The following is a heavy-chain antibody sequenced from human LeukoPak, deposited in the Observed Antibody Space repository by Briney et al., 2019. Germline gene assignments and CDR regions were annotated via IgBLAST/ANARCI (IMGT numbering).Heavy chain of an antibody. CDR3: AREVGATPYLDY. J-gene: IGHJ4*02. Sequence: GGSLRLSCAASGFTFSSYWMHWVRQAPGKGLVWVSRINSDGSSTSYADSVKGRFTISRDNAKNTLYLQTNSLRAEDTAVYYCAREVGATPYLDYWGQGTLVTVSS. D-gene: IGHD1-26*01. V-gene: IGHV3-74*01. CDR2: INSDGSST. CDR1: GFTFSSYW.